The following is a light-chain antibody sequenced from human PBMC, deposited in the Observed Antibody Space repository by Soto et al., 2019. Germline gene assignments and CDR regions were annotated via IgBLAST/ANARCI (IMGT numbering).Light chain of an antibody. J-gene: IGKJ1*01. CDR3: QQSYGTPRT. CDR1: LRISSY. V-gene: IGKV1-39*01. CDR2: AVS. Sequence: DIQMTQSPSSLSASVGDRVTITCRASLRISSYLNWYQQKPGKAPKLLIYAVSNLQSGVPSRFSASGSGTDFTLTISSLQPEDFATYYCQQSYGTPRTFGQGTKVEIK.